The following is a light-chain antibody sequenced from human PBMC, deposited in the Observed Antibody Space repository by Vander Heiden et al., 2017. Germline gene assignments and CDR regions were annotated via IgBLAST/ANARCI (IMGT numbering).Light chain of an antibody. V-gene: IGLV2-14*03. CDR3: SSYTTSGTQV. Sequence: QSALTQPPSVSGSPGQSLTIPCSGTGSDIGAHNYVSWYQQHPGKTPKLLIYDVSFRPSGVSNRFSGSKSANTASLTISGLQAQDEADYYCSSYTTSGTQVFGTGTEVTVL. J-gene: IGLJ1*01. CDR2: DVS. CDR1: GSDIGAHNY.